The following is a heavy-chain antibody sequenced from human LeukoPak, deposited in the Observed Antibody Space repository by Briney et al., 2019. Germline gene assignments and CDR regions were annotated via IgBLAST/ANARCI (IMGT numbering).Heavy chain of an antibody. J-gene: IGHJ4*02. CDR3: VKDLTGTWSFDY. D-gene: IGHD3-9*01. CDR2: ISSSGSTI. CDR1: GFTFCDYY. Sequence: GGSLRLSCAASGFTFCDYYMSWIRQAPGKGLEWVSYISSSGSTIYYADSVKGRFTISRDNSKNALYLQLTSLRLEDTALYYCVKDLTGTWSFDYWGQGTLVTVSS. V-gene: IGHV3-11*04.